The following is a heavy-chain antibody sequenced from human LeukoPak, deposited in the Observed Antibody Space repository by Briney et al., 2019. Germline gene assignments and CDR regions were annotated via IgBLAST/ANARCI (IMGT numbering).Heavy chain of an antibody. CDR1: GGSISSSSYY. Sequence: SETLSLTCTVSGGSISSSSYYRGWIRQPPGKGLEWIGSIYYSGSPYYNPSLESRVTISVDTSKNQFSLNLSSVTAADTAVYYCARHSGGTYYTPLNNWGQGTLVTVSS. V-gene: IGHV4-39*01. CDR3: ARHSGGTYYTPLNN. J-gene: IGHJ4*02. CDR2: IYYSGSP. D-gene: IGHD1-26*01.